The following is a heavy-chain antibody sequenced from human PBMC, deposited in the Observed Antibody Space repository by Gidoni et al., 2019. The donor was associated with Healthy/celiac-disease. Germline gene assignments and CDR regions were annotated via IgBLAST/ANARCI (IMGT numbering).Heavy chain of an antibody. J-gene: IGHJ6*02. Sequence: EVQLLESGGGLVQPGGSLRLSCAASGFTFSSYAMSWVRQAPGKGLEWVSAISGSGGSTYYADSVKGRFTISRDNSKNTLYLQMNSLRAEDTAVYYCANFDRQTDSNPYYYYYGMDVWGQGTTVTVSS. V-gene: IGHV3-23*01. CDR1: GFTFSSYA. CDR2: ISGSGGST. CDR3: ANFDRQTDSNPYYYYYGMDV. D-gene: IGHD4-4*01.